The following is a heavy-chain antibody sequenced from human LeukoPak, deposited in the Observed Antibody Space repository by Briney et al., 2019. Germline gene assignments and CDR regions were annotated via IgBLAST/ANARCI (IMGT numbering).Heavy chain of an antibody. V-gene: IGHV3-23*01. CDR1: GFTFSSYA. CDR3: AKEVLPGIAGAGGDFDY. Sequence: PGGSLRLSCAASGFTFSSYAMSWVRQAPGKGLEWVSAISGSGGSTYYADSVKGRFTISRDNSKDTLYLQMNSLRAEDTAVYYCAKEVLPGIAGAGGDFDYWGQGTLVTVSS. D-gene: IGHD6-13*01. CDR2: ISGSGGST. J-gene: IGHJ4*02.